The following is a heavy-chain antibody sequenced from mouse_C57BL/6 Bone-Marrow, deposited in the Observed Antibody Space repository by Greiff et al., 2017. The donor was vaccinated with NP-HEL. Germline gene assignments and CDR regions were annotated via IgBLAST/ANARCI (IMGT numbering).Heavy chain of an antibody. CDR3: ARMGEYYCDD. CDR2: IWSGGST. J-gene: IGHJ2*01. CDR1: GFSLTSYG. Sequence: VQLQESGPGLVQPSQSLSITCTVSGFSLTSYGVHWVRQSPGKGLEWLGVIWSGGSTDYNAAFISGLSIITDNSKSQVFFQTNSLSAEDTAIYDGARMGEYYCDDWGKGTTLTVAS. V-gene: IGHV2-2*01.